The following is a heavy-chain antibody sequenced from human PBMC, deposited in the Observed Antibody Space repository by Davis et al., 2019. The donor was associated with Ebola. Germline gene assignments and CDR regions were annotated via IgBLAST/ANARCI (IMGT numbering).Heavy chain of an antibody. J-gene: IGHJ3*02. CDR1: GFTFSSYE. CDR3: ARESSTRRDAFDI. Sequence: GESLKISCAASGFTFSSYEMNWVRQAPEKGLEWVSYINLSGSTKFYADSVKGRFTISRDNGQNSLFLQMSSLRVEDTAVYYCARESSTRRDAFDIWGQGTMVTVSS. V-gene: IGHV3-48*03. CDR2: INLSGSTK. D-gene: IGHD1-26*01.